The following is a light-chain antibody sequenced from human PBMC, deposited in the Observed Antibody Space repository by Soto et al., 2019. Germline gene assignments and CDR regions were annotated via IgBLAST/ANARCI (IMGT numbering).Light chain of an antibody. V-gene: IGLV1-44*01. CDR1: SSNIGRNT. Sequence: QSVLTQPPSASGTPGQRVTISCSGSSSNIGRNTLNWYLHLPGTAPKLLIYSNNQRPSGVPDRFSGSKSGTSASLAISGLQSEDEADYYCAAWDDSLNGHVVFGGGTKVTAL. J-gene: IGLJ2*01. CDR3: AAWDDSLNGHVV. CDR2: SNN.